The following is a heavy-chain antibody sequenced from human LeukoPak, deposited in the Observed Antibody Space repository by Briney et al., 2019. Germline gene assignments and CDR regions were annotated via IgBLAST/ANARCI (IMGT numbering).Heavy chain of an antibody. CDR3: AKDPGDGYRYFQK. CDR2: ISYDGSST. Sequence: PGGSLRLSCAASGFTFSNYGMHWVRQAPGKGLEWVALISYDGSSTYYADSVKGRFTISRDNSSNTLYLQMNSLRAEDTAVYYCAKDPGDGYRYFQKWGQGTLVTVST. J-gene: IGHJ1*01. CDR1: GFTFSNYG. V-gene: IGHV3-30*18. D-gene: IGHD5-24*01.